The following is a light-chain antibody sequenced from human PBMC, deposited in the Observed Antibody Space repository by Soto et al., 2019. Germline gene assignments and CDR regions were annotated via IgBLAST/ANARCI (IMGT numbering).Light chain of an antibody. CDR1: RSEVGSYNL. CDR3: AAWDDSLSWV. J-gene: IGLJ3*02. V-gene: IGLV2-14*02. CDR2: EVS. Sequence: QSALTQPASVSGSPGQSITISCIGTRSEVGSYNLVSWYQQHPGKAPKLMISEVSKRPSGVPDRFSGSKSGTSASLAISGLQPEDEADYYCAAWDDSLSWVFGGGTKLTVL.